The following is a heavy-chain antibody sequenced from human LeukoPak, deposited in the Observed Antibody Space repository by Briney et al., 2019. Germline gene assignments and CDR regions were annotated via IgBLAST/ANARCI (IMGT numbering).Heavy chain of an antibody. V-gene: IGHV3-30*18. CDR1: GFSFNNYA. CDR2: ISYDGDDK. D-gene: IGHD3-16*01. CDR3: VKEGVEYSYSYGDY. J-gene: IGHJ4*02. Sequence: QTGGSLRLSCAASGFSFNNYAMYWVRQAPGKGLEWVALISYDGDDKYYAESMKGRITISRDNAENTLYLQMNNLRPDDTAFYFCVKEGVEYSYSYGDYWGQGTLVTVSS.